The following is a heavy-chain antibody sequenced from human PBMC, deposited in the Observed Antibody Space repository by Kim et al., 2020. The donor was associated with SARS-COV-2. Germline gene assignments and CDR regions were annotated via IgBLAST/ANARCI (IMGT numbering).Heavy chain of an antibody. CDR3: ARQTKGATYYYDSSGYPSHSYYYGMDV. CDR1: GYSFTSYW. CDR2: IYPGDSDT. V-gene: IGHV5-51*01. D-gene: IGHD3-22*01. J-gene: IGHJ6*02. Sequence: GESLKISCKGSGYSFTSYWIGWVRQMPGKGLEWMGIIYPGDSDTRYSPSFQGQVTISADKSISTAYLQWSSLKASDTAMYYCARQTKGATYYYDSSGYPSHSYYYGMDVWGQGTTVTVSS.